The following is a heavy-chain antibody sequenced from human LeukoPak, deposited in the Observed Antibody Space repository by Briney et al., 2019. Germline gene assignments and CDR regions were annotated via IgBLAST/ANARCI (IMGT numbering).Heavy chain of an antibody. CDR2: ISWNSGSI. D-gene: IGHD3-3*01. J-gene: IGHJ4*02. CDR1: GFTFDDYA. Sequence: PGGSLRLSCAASGFTFDDYAMHWVRQAPGKGLEWVSGISWNSGSIGYADSVKGRFTISRDNAKNSLYLQMNSLRAEDTAVYYCARPEVTYYDFWSGYPFDYWGQGTLVTVSS. V-gene: IGHV3-9*01. CDR3: ARPEVTYYDFWSGYPFDY.